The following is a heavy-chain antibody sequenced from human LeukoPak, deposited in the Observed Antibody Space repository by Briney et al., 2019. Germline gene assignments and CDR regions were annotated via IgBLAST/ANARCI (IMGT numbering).Heavy chain of an antibody. CDR1: GGSISSGSYF. Sequence: SETLSLTCTVSGGSISSGSYFWSWIRQPAGKGLEWIGRIYTSGSTNYNPSLKSRVTISVDTSKNQFSLKLSSVTAADTAVYYCAREARGITMVRVIYYMDVWGKGTTVTISS. D-gene: IGHD3-10*01. CDR3: AREARGITMVRVIYYMDV. J-gene: IGHJ6*03. V-gene: IGHV4-61*02. CDR2: IYTSGST.